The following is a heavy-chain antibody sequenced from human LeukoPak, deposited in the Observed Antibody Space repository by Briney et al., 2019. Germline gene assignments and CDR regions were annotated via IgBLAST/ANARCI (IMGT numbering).Heavy chain of an antibody. V-gene: IGHV4-4*09. J-gene: IGHJ6*03. CDR3: AIHTNVDISSFMDV. CDR1: GDSFSAYY. Sequence: SETLSLTCTVSGDSFSAYYRSWIRQPPGRGLEWIGYIYSSGNTNYNPSLKSRVTISVGTSKKQHSLKLTSVTAADTAVYYCAIHTNVDISSFMDVWGKGTTVTVSS. CDR2: IYSSGNT. D-gene: IGHD2-8*01.